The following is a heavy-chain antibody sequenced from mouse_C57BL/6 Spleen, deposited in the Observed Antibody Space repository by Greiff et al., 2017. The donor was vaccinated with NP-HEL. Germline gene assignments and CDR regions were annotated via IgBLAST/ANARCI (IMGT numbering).Heavy chain of an antibody. Sequence: EVQLVESGGGLVQPKGSLKLSCAASGFTFNTYAMHWVRQAPGKGLEWVARIRSKSSNYATYYADSVKDRFTISRDDSQSMLYLQMNNLKTEDTAMYYCVRDRGAQAFSYAMDYWGQGTSVTVSS. J-gene: IGHJ4*01. CDR3: VRDRGAQAFSYAMDY. D-gene: IGHD3-2*02. CDR1: GFTFNTYA. V-gene: IGHV10-3*01. CDR2: IRSKSSNYAT.